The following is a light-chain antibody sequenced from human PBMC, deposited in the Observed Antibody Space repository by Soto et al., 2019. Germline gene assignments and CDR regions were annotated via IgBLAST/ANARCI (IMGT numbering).Light chain of an antibody. J-gene: IGKJ5*01. V-gene: IGKV3-20*01. CDR2: GAS. Sequence: EIVLTHSPXTLSLSXXXXAXLXXRASQSISSDVAWYQQKPGQAPRLLIYGASRRATGIPDRFSGSASGTDFTLTISRLEPEDFAVYFCQQYSDLPMTFGQGTRLEI. CDR3: QQYSDLPMT. CDR1: QSISSD.